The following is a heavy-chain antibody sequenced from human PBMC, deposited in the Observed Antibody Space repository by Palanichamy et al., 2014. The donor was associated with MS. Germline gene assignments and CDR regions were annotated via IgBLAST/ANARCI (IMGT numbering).Heavy chain of an antibody. CDR2: ISANTGST. J-gene: IGHJ5*02. CDR1: GYTFTSYG. Sequence: QVQLVQSGAEVKKPGASVKISCKASGYTFTSYGISWMRQAPGQGLEWMGWISANTGSTNYAQKLRGRATMTTDTSTTTAYMELRSLRSDDTAIYYCARKGEDSIVPAFDPWGQGTLATVSS. CDR3: ARKGEDSIVPAFDP. D-gene: IGHD1-26*01. V-gene: IGHV1-18*01.